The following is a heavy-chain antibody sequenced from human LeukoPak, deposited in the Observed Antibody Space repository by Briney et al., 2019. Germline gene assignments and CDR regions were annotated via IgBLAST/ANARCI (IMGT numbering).Heavy chain of an antibody. V-gene: IGHV3-7*01. CDR2: IKEDGSEK. CDR3: ARERHLDV. Sequence: PGGSLRLSCAVSGFTFSSYWMSWVRQAPGKGLEWVANIKEDGSEKYYVDSVKGRFTISRDYAKNSLYLQMNSLRAEDTAVYYCARERHLDVWGQGTTVTVS. CDR1: GFTFSSYW. J-gene: IGHJ6*02.